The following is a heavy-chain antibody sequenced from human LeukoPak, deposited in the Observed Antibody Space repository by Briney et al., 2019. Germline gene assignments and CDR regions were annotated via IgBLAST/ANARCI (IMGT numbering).Heavy chain of an antibody. D-gene: IGHD6-6*01. Sequence: ASVKVSCKASGYIFTGYYMHWVRQAPGQGLEWMGWMNPNSGNTGYAQKFQGRVTMTRNTSISTAYMELSSLRSEDTAVYYCARGKASVYSSSSGWLDPWGQGTLVTVSS. CDR1: GYIFTGYY. CDR2: MNPNSGNT. V-gene: IGHV1-8*02. CDR3: ARGKASVYSSSSGWLDP. J-gene: IGHJ5*02.